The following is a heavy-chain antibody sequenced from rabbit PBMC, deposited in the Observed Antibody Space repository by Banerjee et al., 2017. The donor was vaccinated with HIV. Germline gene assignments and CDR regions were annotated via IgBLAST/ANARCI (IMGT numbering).Heavy chain of an antibody. D-gene: IGHD3-3*01. CDR2: INTNTGNT. Sequence: QEQLVESGGGLVQPEGSLTLTCTASGFTLSSYWMCWVRQAPGKGLEWIACINTNTGNTVYASWAKGPFTISKTSSTTVTLQMTTVTAADTATYFCARVWALWGQGTLVTVS. CDR1: GFTLSSYW. V-gene: IGHV1S45*01. CDR3: ARVWAL. J-gene: IGHJ3*01.